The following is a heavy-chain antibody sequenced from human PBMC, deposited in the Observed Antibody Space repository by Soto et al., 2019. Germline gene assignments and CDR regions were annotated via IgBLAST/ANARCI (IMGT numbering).Heavy chain of an antibody. D-gene: IGHD2-8*01. Sequence: ASVKVSCKASGYSFTDYHIHWVRQAPGQGLEWLGRINPKSGGTSTAQKFQGWVTMTTDTSISTASMELTRLTSDDTAIYYCARGDSTDCSKGVCSFFYNHDMDVWGQGTTVTVSS. CDR3: ARGDSTDCSKGVCSFFYNHDMDV. J-gene: IGHJ6*02. CDR1: GYSFTDYH. V-gene: IGHV1-2*04. CDR2: INPKSGGT.